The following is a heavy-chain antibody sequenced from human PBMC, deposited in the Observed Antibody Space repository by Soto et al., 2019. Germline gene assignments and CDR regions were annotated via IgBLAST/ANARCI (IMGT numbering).Heavy chain of an antibody. Sequence: QVQLQESGPGLVKPSQTLSPTCTVSGGSISSGGYYWSWIRQHPGKGLEWIGYIYYSGSTYYNPSLKSRVTISVDTSKNQFSLKLSSVTAADTAVYYCARGGYCSSTSCYSNFYYYYGMDVWGQGTTVTVSS. J-gene: IGHJ6*02. CDR2: IYYSGST. CDR1: GGSISSGGYY. V-gene: IGHV4-31*03. D-gene: IGHD2-2*01. CDR3: ARGGYCSSTSCYSNFYYYYGMDV.